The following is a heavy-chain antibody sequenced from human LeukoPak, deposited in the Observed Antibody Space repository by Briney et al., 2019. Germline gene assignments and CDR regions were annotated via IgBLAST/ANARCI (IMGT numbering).Heavy chain of an antibody. CDR3: AKPLAYCGGDCYLRWFDP. D-gene: IGHD2-21*02. Sequence: GGSLRLSCAASGFTFSSYAMSWVRQAPGKGLEWVSAISGSGGSTYYADSVKGRFTISRDNSKNTLYLQMNSLRAEDTAVYYCAKPLAYCGGDCYLRWFDPWGQGTLVTVSS. V-gene: IGHV3-23*01. CDR2: ISGSGGST. CDR1: GFTFSSYA. J-gene: IGHJ5*02.